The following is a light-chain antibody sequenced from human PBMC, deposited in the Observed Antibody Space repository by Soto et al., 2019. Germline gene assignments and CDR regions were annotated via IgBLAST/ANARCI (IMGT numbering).Light chain of an antibody. CDR3: QQYGSSPWT. Sequence: ETVLTQSADTLSLSPGDRATLSFRASQSVSSNLAWYQQKPGQAPRLLIYGASSRATGIPARFSGSGSGTDFTLTISRLEPEDFAMYYCQQYGSSPWTFGQGTKVDIK. CDR2: GAS. V-gene: IGKV3-20*01. CDR1: QSVSSN. J-gene: IGKJ1*01.